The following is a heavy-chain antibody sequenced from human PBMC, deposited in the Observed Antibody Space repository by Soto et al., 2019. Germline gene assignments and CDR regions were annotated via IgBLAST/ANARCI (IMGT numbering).Heavy chain of an antibody. CDR3: ARWRDYGGFDI. Sequence: SETLSLTCTVSGGSISSGGYYWSWIRQHPGKGLEWIGYIYYSGSTYYNPSLKSRVTISVDTSKNQFSLKLSSVTAAATAVYYCARWRDYGGFDIWGQGTMVTVSS. D-gene: IGHD4-17*01. V-gene: IGHV4-31*03. CDR1: GGSISSGGYY. CDR2: IYYSGST. J-gene: IGHJ3*02.